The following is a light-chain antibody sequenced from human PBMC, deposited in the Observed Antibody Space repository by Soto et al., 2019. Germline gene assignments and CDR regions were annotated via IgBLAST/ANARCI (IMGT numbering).Light chain of an antibody. Sequence: QSVLTQPASVSGSPGQSITISCTGTSSDVGNYNYVSWYQQYPGRVPKLLIYMVSNRPSGVSNRFSGSKSVNTASLTISGLQDEDEADYFSTSPTPSTLYVFGTGTKVTVL. V-gene: IGLV2-14*01. CDR3: TSPTPSTLYV. CDR2: MVS. CDR1: SSDVGNYNY. J-gene: IGLJ1*01.